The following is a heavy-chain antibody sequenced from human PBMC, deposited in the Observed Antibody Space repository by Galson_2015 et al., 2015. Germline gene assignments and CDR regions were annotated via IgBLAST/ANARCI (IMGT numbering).Heavy chain of an antibody. J-gene: IGHJ4*02. CDR1: GFTFSSYS. V-gene: IGHV3-48*02. Sequence: SLRLSCAASGFTFSSYSMNWVRQAPGKGLEWVSYISSSSSTIYYADSVKGRFTISRDNAKNSLYLQMNSLRDEDTAVYYCARGSWGVVGSSWCIDYWGQGTLVTVSS. CDR3: ARGSWGVVGSSWCIDY. D-gene: IGHD6-13*01. CDR2: ISSSSSTI.